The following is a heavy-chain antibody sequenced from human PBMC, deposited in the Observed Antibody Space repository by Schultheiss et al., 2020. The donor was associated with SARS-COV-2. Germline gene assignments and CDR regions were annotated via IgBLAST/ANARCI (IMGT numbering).Heavy chain of an antibody. CDR2: IVVGSGNT. D-gene: IGHD1-14*01. CDR1: GYTFTGYY. CDR3: AAADRFRTPNYYYYGMDV. V-gene: IGHV1-58*02. Sequence: SVKVSCKASGYTFTGYYMHWVRQAPGQGLEWMGWIVVGSGNTNYAQKFQERVTITRDMSTSTAYMELSSLRSEDTAVYYCAAADRFRTPNYYYYGMDVWGQGTTVTVSS. J-gene: IGHJ6*02.